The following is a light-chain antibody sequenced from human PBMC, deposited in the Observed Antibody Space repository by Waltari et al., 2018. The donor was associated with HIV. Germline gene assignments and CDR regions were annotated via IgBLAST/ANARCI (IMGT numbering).Light chain of an antibody. CDR3: QVWDSGSDHYV. Sequence: SYLLTQPPSVSVAPGKTASITCGGDNVEENSVHWYQQKSGQAPVLVISSDDDRPAGIPGRFSGSNSGSTATLTITRVEAGDEADYYCQVWDSGSDHYVFGTGTKVTVL. V-gene: IGLV3-21*01. J-gene: IGLJ1*01. CDR1: NVEENS. CDR2: SDD.